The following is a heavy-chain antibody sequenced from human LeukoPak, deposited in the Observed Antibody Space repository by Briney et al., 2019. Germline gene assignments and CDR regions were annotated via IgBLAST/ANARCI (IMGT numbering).Heavy chain of an antibody. D-gene: IGHD1-1*01. CDR2: ISGSGGST. Sequence: PGGSLRLSCAASGSTFSSYAMSWVRQAPGKGLEWVSAISGSGGSTYYADSVKGRFTISRDNSKNTLYLQMNSLRAEDTAVYYCAKDSPPGQPWGSLGFDYWGQGTLVTVSS. CDR1: GSTFSSYA. CDR3: AKDSPPGQPWGSLGFDY. J-gene: IGHJ4*02. V-gene: IGHV3-23*01.